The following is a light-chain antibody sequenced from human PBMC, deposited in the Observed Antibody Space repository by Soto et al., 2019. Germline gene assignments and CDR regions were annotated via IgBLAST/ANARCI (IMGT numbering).Light chain of an antibody. CDR1: QSVSSHY. V-gene: IGKV3-20*01. CDR3: QQYDSSPLYT. Sequence: EIVLTQSPGTLFLSPGERATLSCRASQSVSSHYLAWYQQKPGQAPRLLIYGASSRATGISDRFSGSGSGTDFTLTITSLEPEDFAVYYCQQYDSSPLYTFGQGTKLEIK. J-gene: IGKJ2*01. CDR2: GAS.